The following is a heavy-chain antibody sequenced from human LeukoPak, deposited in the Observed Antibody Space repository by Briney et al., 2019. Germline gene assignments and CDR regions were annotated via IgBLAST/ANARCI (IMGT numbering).Heavy chain of an antibody. CDR2: IHTSGST. D-gene: IGHD7-27*01. J-gene: IGHJ3*02. V-gene: IGHV4-61*02. CDR1: GDSISRGNYY. CDR3: ARDRAGDSFDI. Sequence: SQTLSLTCTVSGDSISRGNYYWTWIRQPAGKRLEWIGRIHTSGSTNYNPSLKSQVTISMDTSKNQFSLNLNSVTAADTAVYYRARDRAGDSFDIWGQGTMVTVSS.